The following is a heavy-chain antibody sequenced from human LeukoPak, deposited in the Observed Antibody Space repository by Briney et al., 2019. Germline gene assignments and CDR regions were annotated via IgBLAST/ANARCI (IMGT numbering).Heavy chain of an antibody. CDR3: AKGGGSYDYVWGRLLVSVDY. V-gene: IGHV3-23*01. J-gene: IGHJ4*02. Sequence: GGSLRLSCAASGFTFSSYAMGWVRQAPGKGLEWISSISGSGGSTYYADSVKGRFTISRDNSKNTLYLQMNSLRAEDTAVYYCAKGGGSYDYVWGRLLVSVDYWGQGTLVTVSS. CDR1: GFTFSSYA. D-gene: IGHD3-16*01. CDR2: ISGSGGST.